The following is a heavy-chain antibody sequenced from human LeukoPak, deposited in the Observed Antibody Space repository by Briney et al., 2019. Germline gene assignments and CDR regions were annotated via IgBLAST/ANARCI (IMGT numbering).Heavy chain of an antibody. D-gene: IGHD3-22*01. CDR1: GFTFTTYD. CDR2: MNPNSGQS. Sequence: ASVSVSCKTSGFTFTTYDINRVRQATGQGLEWMGWMNPNSGQSGSAQKFHGRVTMTRDTSISTAYMELSGLRSDDTAIYYCARGKFYYDSSGYFDYWGQGTLVTVSS. V-gene: IGHV1-8*01. CDR3: ARGKFYYDSSGYFDY. J-gene: IGHJ4*02.